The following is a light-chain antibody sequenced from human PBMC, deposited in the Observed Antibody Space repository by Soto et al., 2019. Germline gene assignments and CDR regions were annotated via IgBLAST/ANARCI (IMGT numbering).Light chain of an antibody. CDR3: QQYENAPWT. J-gene: IGKJ1*01. CDR2: GAS. V-gene: IGKV3-20*01. Sequence: EIVLTQSPGTLSLSPGERATLSCRASQTVSSSYLAWYQLKPGQAPSLLIYGASSRATGIKDRFSGSGSETDFTLTISRLEPEDFAVYYCQQYENAPWTFGQGTKVEIK. CDR1: QTVSSSY.